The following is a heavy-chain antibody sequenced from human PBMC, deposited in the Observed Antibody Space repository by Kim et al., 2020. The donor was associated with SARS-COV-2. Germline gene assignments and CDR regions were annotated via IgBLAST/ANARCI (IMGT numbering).Heavy chain of an antibody. V-gene: IGHV3-23*01. D-gene: IGHD3-10*01. CDR3: AKDRFGELDDAFDI. Sequence: ADSVKGRFTISRDNSKNTLYLQMNSLRAEDTAVYYCAKDRFGELDDAFDIWGQGTMVTVSS. J-gene: IGHJ3*02.